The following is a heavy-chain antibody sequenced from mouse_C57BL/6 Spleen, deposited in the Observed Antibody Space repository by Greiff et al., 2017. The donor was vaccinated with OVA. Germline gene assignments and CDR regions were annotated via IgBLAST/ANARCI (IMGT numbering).Heavy chain of an antibody. D-gene: IGHD1-1*01. CDR1: GYAFSSSW. J-gene: IGHJ2*01. CDR2: IYPGDGDT. V-gene: IGHV1-82*01. Sequence: VKLQESGPELVKPGASVKISCKASGYAFSSSWMNWVKQRPGKGLEWIGRIYPGDGDTNYNGKFKGKATLTADKSSSTAYMQLSSLTSEDSAVYFCARCMPFYYYGSSSYYFDYWGQGTTLTVSS. CDR3: ARCMPFYYYGSSSYYFDY.